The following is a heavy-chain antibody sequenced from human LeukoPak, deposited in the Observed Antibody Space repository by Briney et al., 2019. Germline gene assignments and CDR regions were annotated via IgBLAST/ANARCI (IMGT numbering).Heavy chain of an antibody. J-gene: IGHJ5*02. Sequence: SETLSLTCTVSGGPISSSSYYWGWIRQPPGKGLEWIGSIYYSGSTFYNPSLKSRVTISVDTSKNQFSLKLSSVTAADTAVYYCASSPRNYYGSGSAPLGFDPWGQGTLVTVSS. CDR3: ASSPRNYYGSGSAPLGFDP. D-gene: IGHD3-10*01. CDR1: GGPISSSSYY. CDR2: IYYSGST. V-gene: IGHV4-39*07.